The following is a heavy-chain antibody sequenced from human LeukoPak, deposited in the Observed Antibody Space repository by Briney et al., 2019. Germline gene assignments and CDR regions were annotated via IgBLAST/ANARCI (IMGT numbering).Heavy chain of an antibody. CDR3: ASREVTTGGLDFDY. CDR2: IYSGGST. V-gene: IGHV3-53*01. Sequence: GGSLRLSCAASGFTVSSNYMSWVRQAPGKGLEWVSVIYSGGSTYYADSVKGRFTISRDNSKNTLYPQMNSLRAEDTAVYYCASREVTTGGLDFDYWGQGTLVTVSS. D-gene: IGHD4-11*01. J-gene: IGHJ4*02. CDR1: GFTVSSNY.